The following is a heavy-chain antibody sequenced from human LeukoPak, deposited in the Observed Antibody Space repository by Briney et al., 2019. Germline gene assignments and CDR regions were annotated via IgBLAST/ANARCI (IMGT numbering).Heavy chain of an antibody. CDR1: GFTFTTYN. Sequence: GGSLRLSCAASGFTFTTYNMHWVRQAPGKGLEWVGFIQHDETEIYSADSVRGRFTFSRDNFKSTVYLQMNSLRVEDSAVYYCARESGATKIGQLLNYWGQGTLVSVSS. V-gene: IGHV3-30*02. D-gene: IGHD3-10*01. J-gene: IGHJ4*02. CDR3: ARESGATKIGQLLNY. CDR2: IQHDETEI.